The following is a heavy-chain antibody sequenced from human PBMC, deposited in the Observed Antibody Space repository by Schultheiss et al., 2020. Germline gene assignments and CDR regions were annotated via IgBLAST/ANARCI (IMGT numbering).Heavy chain of an antibody. V-gene: IGHV3-23*01. J-gene: IGHJ6*04. CDR3: AKDYSKTGYYYYGIDV. CDR1: GFTFSDYY. CDR2: ISWNRGSI. D-gene: IGHD4-11*01. Sequence: GGSLRLSCAASGFTFSDYYMSWIRQAPGKGLEWVSGISWNRGSIGYADSVKGRFTISRDNSKNTLYLQMNSLRAEDTAVYYCAKDYSKTGYYYYGIDVGGDGTTVTVAS.